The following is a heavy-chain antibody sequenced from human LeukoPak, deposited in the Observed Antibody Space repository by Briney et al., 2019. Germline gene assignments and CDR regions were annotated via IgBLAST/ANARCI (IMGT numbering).Heavy chain of an antibody. Sequence: PGGSLRLSCAASGFTFSSYAMHWVRQAPGKGLEWVAVISYDGSNKYYADSVKGRFTISRDNSKNTLYLQMNSLRAEDTAVYYCARGRSARYDFGDYWGQGTLVTVSS. J-gene: IGHJ4*02. CDR1: GFTFSSYA. CDR3: ARGRSARYDFGDY. CDR2: ISYDGSNK. D-gene: IGHD3-3*01. V-gene: IGHV3-30-3*01.